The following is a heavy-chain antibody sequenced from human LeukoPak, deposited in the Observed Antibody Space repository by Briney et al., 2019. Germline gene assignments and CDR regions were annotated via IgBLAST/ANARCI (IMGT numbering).Heavy chain of an antibody. Sequence: SETLSLTCAVYGGSVSGYYWSWIRQPPGKGLEWIGEINHSGSTNYNPSLKSRVTISVDTSKNQFSLKLNSVTAADTAVYYCARGKNSYDSSGYYFWGQGTLVTVSS. CDR2: INHSGST. CDR1: GGSVSGYY. CDR3: ARGKNSYDSSGYYF. V-gene: IGHV4-34*01. D-gene: IGHD3-22*01. J-gene: IGHJ4*02.